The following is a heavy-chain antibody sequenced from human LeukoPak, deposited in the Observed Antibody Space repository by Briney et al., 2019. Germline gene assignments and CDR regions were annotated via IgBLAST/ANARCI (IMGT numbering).Heavy chain of an antibody. CDR1: GGSFSGYY. CDR2: INLSGST. D-gene: IGHD3-22*01. CDR3: ARGGRPYYYDSSGYYRMKNYYYYMDV. J-gene: IGHJ6*03. V-gene: IGHV4-34*01. Sequence: SETLSLTCAVYGGSFSGYYWSWIRQPPGKGLEWIGEINLSGSTNYNPSLKSRVTISVDTSKNQFPLKLSSVTAADTAVYYCARGGRPYYYDSSGYYRMKNYYYYMDVWGKGTTVTVSS.